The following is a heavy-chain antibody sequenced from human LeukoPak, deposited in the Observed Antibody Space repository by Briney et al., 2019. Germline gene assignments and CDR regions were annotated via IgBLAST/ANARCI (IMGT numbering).Heavy chain of an antibody. CDR2: INPNSGGT. V-gene: IGHV1-2*06. Sequence: ASVKVSCKASGYTFTGYYMHWVRQAPGQGLEWMGRINPNSGGTNYAKKFQGRVTMTRDTSISTAYMELSRLRSDDTAVYYCARESAREYYDFWSGYLPLYFDYWGQGTLVTVSS. D-gene: IGHD3-3*01. CDR3: ARESAREYYDFWSGYLPLYFDY. CDR1: GYTFTGYY. J-gene: IGHJ4*02.